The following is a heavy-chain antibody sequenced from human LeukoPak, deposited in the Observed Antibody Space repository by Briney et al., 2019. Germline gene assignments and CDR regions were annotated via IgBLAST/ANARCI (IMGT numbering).Heavy chain of an antibody. CDR3: ASTIEVPAFDI. CDR2: IIPIFGTA. CDR1: GGTFSSYA. J-gene: IGHJ3*02. Sequence: GASVKVSCKASGGTFSSYAISWVRQAPGQGLEWMGGIIPIFGTANYAQKFQGRVTITTDESTSTAYMELSSLRSEDTAVYYCASTIEVPAFDIWGQGTMVTVSS. V-gene: IGHV1-69*05. D-gene: IGHD2-2*01.